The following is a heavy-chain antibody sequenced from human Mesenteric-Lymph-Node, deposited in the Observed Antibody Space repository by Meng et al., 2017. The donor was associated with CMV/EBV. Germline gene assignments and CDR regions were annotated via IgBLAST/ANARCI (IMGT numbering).Heavy chain of an antibody. CDR1: GFTFSSYW. V-gene: IGHV3-7*03. D-gene: IGHD3-3*01. CDR3: TRDAQITIFGVVPDY. Sequence: GESLKISCAASGFTFSSYWMSWVRQAPGKGLEWVANIKQDGSEKYYVDSVKGRFTISRDDSKSIAYLQMNSLKPEDTAVYFCTRDAQITIFGVVPDYWGQGTLVTVSS. CDR2: IKQDGSEK. J-gene: IGHJ4*02.